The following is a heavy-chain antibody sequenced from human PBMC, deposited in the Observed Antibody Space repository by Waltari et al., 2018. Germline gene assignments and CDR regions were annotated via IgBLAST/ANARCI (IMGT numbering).Heavy chain of an antibody. V-gene: IGHV3-7*01. CDR1: GFTFKNYW. Sequence: EVHLVQSGGGLIQPGGSLRLSCGVSGFTFKNYWMTWVRQAPGKGLEWVANINQDGRDKNYVDSVEGRFTISRDNAQNSVYLQMNSLGAEDTAVYYCARDVPNGYFDYWG. CDR2: INQDGRDK. CDR3: ARDVPNGYFDY. J-gene: IGHJ4*01. D-gene: IGHD1-1*01.